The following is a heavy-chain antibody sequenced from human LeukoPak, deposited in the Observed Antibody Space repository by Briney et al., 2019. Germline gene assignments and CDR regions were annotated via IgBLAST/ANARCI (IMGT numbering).Heavy chain of an antibody. CDR2: IYYSGST. V-gene: IGHV4-39*01. D-gene: IGHD3-10*01. CDR3: AGLPIMVREIAHDAFDI. CDR1: GGSISSSSYY. J-gene: IGHJ3*02. Sequence: SETLSLTCTVSGGSISSSSYYWGWIRQPPGKGLEWIGSIYYSGSTYYNPSLKSRVTISVDTSKNQFSLKLSSVTAADTAVYYCAGLPIMVREIAHDAFDIWGQGTMVTVSS.